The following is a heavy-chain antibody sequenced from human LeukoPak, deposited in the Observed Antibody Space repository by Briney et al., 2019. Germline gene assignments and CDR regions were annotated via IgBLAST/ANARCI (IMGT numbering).Heavy chain of an antibody. CDR3: ARASYDGSDFEYFQH. D-gene: IGHD3-22*01. CDR1: GCTFTDYY. V-gene: IGHV1-2*02. J-gene: IGHJ1*01. Sequence: GASVKVSCKASGCTFTDYYMHWVRQAPGQGLEWMGWINPNSGGTNSAQKFQGRVTMTSDTSITTAYMELSRLRSDDTALFYCARASYDGSDFEYFQHWGQGTLVTVSS. CDR2: INPNSGGT.